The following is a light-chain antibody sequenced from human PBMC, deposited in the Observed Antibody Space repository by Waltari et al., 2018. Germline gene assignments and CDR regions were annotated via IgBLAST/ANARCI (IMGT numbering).Light chain of an antibody. J-gene: IGLJ3*02. CDR1: SSDVGRHNF. V-gene: IGLV2-23*01. CDR2: EAT. Sequence: QSALTQPASVSGSPGQSITISCTGTSSDVGRHNFVSWYQQHPGNAPKLMIYEATKRPSGVSDRFSGSKSGNTASLTISGLQAEDEADYYCCSYAGSNTWVFGGGTKVTVL. CDR3: CSYAGSNTWV.